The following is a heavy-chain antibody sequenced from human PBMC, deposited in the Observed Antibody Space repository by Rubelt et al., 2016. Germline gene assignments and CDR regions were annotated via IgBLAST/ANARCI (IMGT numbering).Heavy chain of an antibody. J-gene: IGHJ4*02. CDR1: GGSISSSSYY. CDR3: ARHGTLRYVDWLSDPFDY. Sequence: QLQLQESGPGLVKPSETLSLTCTVSGGSISSSSYYWGWIRQPPGKGLEWIGSIYYSGRTYYNPSLMRGVPISVETSKNQLCLKVSFVTDADTAVYYCARHGTLRYVDWLSDPFDYWGQGTLVTVSP. CDR2: IYYSGRT. D-gene: IGHD3-9*01. V-gene: IGHV4-39*01.